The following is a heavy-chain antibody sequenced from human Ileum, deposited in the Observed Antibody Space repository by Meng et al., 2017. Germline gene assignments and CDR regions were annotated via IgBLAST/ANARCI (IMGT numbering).Heavy chain of an antibody. D-gene: IGHD4-23*01. V-gene: IGHV1-18*01. CDR1: GYIFTRYG. J-gene: IGHJ4*02. CDR3: ARDTVGTTLGDY. Sequence: QVQLVQSGAEFNKPGASVKVSCKASGYIFTRYGIGWVRQAPGQGLEWMGWISAYSGNTKYAQKLQGRVTMTTDTSTSTAYMELRNLRSDDTAVYYCARDTVGTTLGDYWGQGTLVTVSS. CDR2: ISAYSGNT.